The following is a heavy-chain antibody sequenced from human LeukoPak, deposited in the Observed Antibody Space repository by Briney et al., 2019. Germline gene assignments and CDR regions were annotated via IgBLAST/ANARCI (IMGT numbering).Heavy chain of an antibody. Sequence: SVKVSCKASGFTFTSSAMQWVRQARGQRLEWIGWIVVGSGNTNYAQKFQERVTITRDMSTSTAYMELSSLRSEDTAVYYCAADGPKGPWFGEFRNSENYYYYGMDVWGQGTTVTVSS. CDR2: IVVGSGNT. J-gene: IGHJ6*02. CDR3: AADGPKGPWFGEFRNSENYYYYGMDV. D-gene: IGHD3-10*01. CDR1: GFTFTSSA. V-gene: IGHV1-58*02.